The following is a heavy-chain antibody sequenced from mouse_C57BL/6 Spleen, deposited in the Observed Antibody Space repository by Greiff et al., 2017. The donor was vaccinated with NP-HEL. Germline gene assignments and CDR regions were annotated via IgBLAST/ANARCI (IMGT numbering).Heavy chain of an antibody. CDR2: FYPGSGSI. V-gene: IGHV1-62-2*01. Sequence: QVQLQQSGAELVKPGASVKLSCKASGYTFTEYTIHWVKQRSGQGLEWIGWFYPGSGSIKYNEKFKDKATLTADKSSSTVYMELSRLTSEDSAVYFCARHEVPYYYGSSGDYAMDYWGQGTSVTVSS. J-gene: IGHJ4*01. D-gene: IGHD1-1*01. CDR3: ARHEVPYYYGSSGDYAMDY. CDR1: GYTFTEYT.